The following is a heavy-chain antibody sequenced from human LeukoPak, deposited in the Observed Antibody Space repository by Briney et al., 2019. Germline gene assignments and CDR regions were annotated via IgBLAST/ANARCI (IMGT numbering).Heavy chain of an antibody. J-gene: IGHJ4*02. Sequence: ASAKVSCKASGYTFTGDYMHWVRQAPGQGLEWMGWINPNSGNTHYAQKFQGRVTMTRDTSISTAYMDLSRLRSDDTAVYFCAREGRAAVAYYFQYWGQGTLVTVSS. CDR3: AREGRAAVAYYFQY. CDR1: GYTFTGDY. D-gene: IGHD6-13*01. V-gene: IGHV1-2*02. CDR2: INPNSGNT.